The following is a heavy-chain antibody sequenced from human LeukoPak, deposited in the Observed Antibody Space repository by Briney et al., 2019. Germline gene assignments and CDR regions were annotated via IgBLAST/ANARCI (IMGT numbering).Heavy chain of an antibody. CDR2: IYTSGST. CDR3: ARERNDNSNYGPFDY. J-gene: IGHJ4*02. Sequence: SETLSLTCTVSGGSISSGSYYWSWIRQPAGKGLEWIGRIYTSGSTNYNPSLKSRVTISVDTSKNQFSLKLSSVTAADTAVYYCARERNDNSNYGPFDYWGQGTLVTVSS. V-gene: IGHV4-61*02. CDR1: GGSISSGSYY. D-gene: IGHD4-11*01.